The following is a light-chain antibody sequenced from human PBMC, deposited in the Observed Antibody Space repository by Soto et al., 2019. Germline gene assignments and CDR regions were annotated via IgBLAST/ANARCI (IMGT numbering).Light chain of an antibody. CDR2: TND. CDR1: SSNIASNT. V-gene: IGLV1-44*01. J-gene: IGLJ1*01. Sequence: SALTQAPSASGTPGQRVIISCSGSSSNIASNTVNWYQRLPGTAPKLLIYTNDQRPSGVPVRFSASKSGTSASLAISGLQSEDEADYYCAAWDDSLNGYVFGTGTKVTVL. CDR3: AAWDDSLNGYV.